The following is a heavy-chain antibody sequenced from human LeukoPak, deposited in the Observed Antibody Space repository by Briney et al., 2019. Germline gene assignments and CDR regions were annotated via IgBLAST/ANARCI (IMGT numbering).Heavy chain of an antibody. Sequence: GGSLRLSCAASGFTFDDYAMHWVRHAPGKGLEWVSLISGDGGSTYYADSVKGRFTISRDNSKNSLYLQMNSLRTEDTALYYCAKGLHITIFGVAHPPDYWGQGTLVTVST. V-gene: IGHV3-43*02. CDR1: GFTFDDYA. J-gene: IGHJ4*02. CDR3: AKGLHITIFGVAHPPDY. CDR2: ISGDGGST. D-gene: IGHD3-3*01.